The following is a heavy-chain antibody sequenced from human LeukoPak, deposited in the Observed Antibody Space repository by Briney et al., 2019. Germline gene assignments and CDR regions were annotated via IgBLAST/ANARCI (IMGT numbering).Heavy chain of an antibody. CDR2: LYYGVST. CDR3: ARAPKSSHVLRFLEWSPAHYYYYGMDV. D-gene: IGHD3-3*01. Sequence: PGGSLRLSCVVSGFTVSGDYISWFRQAPGKGLEWVSVLYYGVSTFYKDSVKGRLTTSGDNFNNTVYLQMNSLRAEDTAVYYCARAPKSSHVLRFLEWSPAHYYYYGMDVWGQGTTVTVSS. V-gene: IGHV3-53*01. J-gene: IGHJ6*02. CDR1: GFTVSGDY.